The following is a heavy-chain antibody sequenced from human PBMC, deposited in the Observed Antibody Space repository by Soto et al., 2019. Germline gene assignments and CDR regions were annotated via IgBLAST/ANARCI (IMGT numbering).Heavy chain of an antibody. Sequence: ASVKVSCKASGGTFRSYSISWVRQAPGQGLEWMGGIIPIFDITDYAQKFQGRVTITADESTSTAYMELSSLGSDDTAVYYCARPDEGGYSSNHHYYYALDVWGQGTTVTVSS. CDR1: GGTFRSYS. V-gene: IGHV1-69*13. J-gene: IGHJ6*02. D-gene: IGHD3-22*01. CDR3: ARPDEGGYSSNHHYYYALDV. CDR2: IIPIFDIT.